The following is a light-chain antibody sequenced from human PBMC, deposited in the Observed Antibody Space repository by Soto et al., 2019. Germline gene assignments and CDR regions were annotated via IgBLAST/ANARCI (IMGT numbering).Light chain of an antibody. CDR1: QTVSTF. Sequence: EIVLTQSPDTLSLSPGERATLSCRASQTVSTFLAWYQQKPGQAPRLIAYDASKRAPGIPARFIGSGSGTDFTLTVSSLEPEDFALYYCQQRSGWPTFGQGTKVDIK. V-gene: IGKV3-11*01. CDR2: DAS. CDR3: QQRSGWPT. J-gene: IGKJ1*01.